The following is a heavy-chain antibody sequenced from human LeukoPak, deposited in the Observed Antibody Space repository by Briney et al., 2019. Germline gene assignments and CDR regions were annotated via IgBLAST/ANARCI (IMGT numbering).Heavy chain of an antibody. J-gene: IGHJ4*02. CDR2: ISSSSSYI. Sequence: PGGSLRLSCAASGFTFSSYSMNWVRQAPGKGLEWVSSISSSSSYIYYADSVKGRFTISRDNAKDSLYLQMNSLRAEDTAVYYCARELDSSGYYYWGQGTLVTVSS. D-gene: IGHD3-22*01. V-gene: IGHV3-21*01. CDR1: GFTFSSYS. CDR3: ARELDSSGYYY.